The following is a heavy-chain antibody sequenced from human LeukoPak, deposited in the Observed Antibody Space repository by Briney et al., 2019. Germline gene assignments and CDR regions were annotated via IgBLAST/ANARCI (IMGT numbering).Heavy chain of an antibody. Sequence: GASVKVSCKASGYTFTSYGISWVRQAPGQGLEWMGWISAYNANTNYAQKLQGRATMTTDTSTSTAYMELRSLRSDDTAVYYCARVPDGYYADYYYGMDVWGQGTTVTVSS. CDR1: GYTFTSYG. J-gene: IGHJ6*02. CDR2: ISAYNANT. V-gene: IGHV1-18*01. D-gene: IGHD3-22*01. CDR3: ARVPDGYYADYYYGMDV.